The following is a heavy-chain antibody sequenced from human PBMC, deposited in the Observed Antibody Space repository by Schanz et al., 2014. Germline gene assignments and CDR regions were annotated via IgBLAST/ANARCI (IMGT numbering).Heavy chain of an antibody. J-gene: IGHJ4*02. CDR1: GFTFSDYW. D-gene: IGHD5-18*01. V-gene: IGHV3-48*01. Sequence: EVQLVESGGGLVQPGGSLRLSCTASGFTFSDYWMSWVRQAPGKGLEWVSYVSRSTPDIYYADSVKGRFTMSRDNAKNSVFLQMNSLRAEDTAVYYCAKDAENTAMITDYFDYWGQGTLVTVSS. CDR3: AKDAENTAMITDYFDY. CDR2: VSRSTPDI.